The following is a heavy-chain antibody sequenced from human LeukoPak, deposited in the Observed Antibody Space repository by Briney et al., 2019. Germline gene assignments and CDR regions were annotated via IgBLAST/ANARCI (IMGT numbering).Heavy chain of an antibody. CDR1: GYNFTTYY. D-gene: IGHD4-23*01. CDR3: ACGDYGGNPPAY. J-gene: IGHJ4*02. V-gene: IGHV1-46*01. CDR2: INPGGGGT. Sequence: ASVKGSCKASGYNFTTYYMYWVRQAPGQGLEWMGTINPGGGGTRYAQKFQGRVTMTRDTSTSTIYMQLSSLGSEDTALYYCACGDYGGNPPAYWGQGTLVTVSS.